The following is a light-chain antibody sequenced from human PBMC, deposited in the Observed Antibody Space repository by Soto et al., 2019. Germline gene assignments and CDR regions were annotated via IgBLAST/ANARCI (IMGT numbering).Light chain of an antibody. CDR1: SSNIGSNS. J-gene: IGLJ1*01. CDR3: AAWDDSLNGREV. Sequence: QPVLTQPPSASGTPWQRVTISFSGSSSNIGSNSVNWYQQLPGAAPKLLIYSNNQRPSGVPDRFSGSKSGTSASLAISGLQSEDEADYYCAAWDDSLNGREVFGTGTKVTVL. V-gene: IGLV1-44*01. CDR2: SNN.